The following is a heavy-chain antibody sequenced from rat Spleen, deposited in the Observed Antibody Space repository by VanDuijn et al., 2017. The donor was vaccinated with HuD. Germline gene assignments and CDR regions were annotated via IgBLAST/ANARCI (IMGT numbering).Heavy chain of an antibody. CDR1: GYSISSSYK. CDR2: INSAGTT. D-gene: IGHD4-1*01. J-gene: IGHJ2*01. V-gene: IGHV3-3*01. CDR3: ARWVIYNTPFDY. Sequence: EAQLQESGPGLVKPSQSLSLTCSVTGYSISSSYKWNWIRRFPQNKLEWMGYINSAGTTNYNPSLKSRISISRDTSKNQFFLQVNSVTTEDTATYYCARWVIYNTPFDYWGRGVMVTVSS.